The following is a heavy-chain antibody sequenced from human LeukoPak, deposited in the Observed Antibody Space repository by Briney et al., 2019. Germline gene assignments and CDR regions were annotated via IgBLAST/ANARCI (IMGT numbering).Heavy chain of an antibody. D-gene: IGHD4-17*01. CDR1: GVTFSSYA. Sequence: GGSLRLSCVASGVTFSSYAMSWVRQAPGKGLEWVSGISSSGGSTYYADSVKGRFTISRDNSKDTLYLQMDSLRAEDTAVYYCARSAGLRCFDYWGLGTLVTVSS. V-gene: IGHV3-23*01. J-gene: IGHJ4*02. CDR3: ARSAGLRCFDY. CDR2: ISSSGGST.